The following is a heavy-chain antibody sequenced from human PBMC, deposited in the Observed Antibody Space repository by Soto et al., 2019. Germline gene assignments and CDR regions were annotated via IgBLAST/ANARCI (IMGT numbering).Heavy chain of an antibody. CDR1: GFTFSSYG. Sequence: QVQLVESGGGVVQPGRSLRLSCAASGFTFSSYGMHWVRQAPGKGLAWVAVISYDGSNKYYADSVKGRFTISRDNSKNTLYLQMNSRRAEDTAVYYCAKDSASGSQDAFDIWGQGTMVTVSS. D-gene: IGHD2-15*01. CDR2: ISYDGSNK. V-gene: IGHV3-30*18. J-gene: IGHJ3*02. CDR3: AKDSASGSQDAFDI.